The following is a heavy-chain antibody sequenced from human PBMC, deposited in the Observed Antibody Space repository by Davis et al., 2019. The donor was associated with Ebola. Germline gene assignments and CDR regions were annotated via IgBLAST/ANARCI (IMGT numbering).Heavy chain of an antibody. Sequence: MPSETLSLTCTVSGGSISSSSYYWGWIRQPPGKGLEWIGSIYYSGSTYYNPSLKSRVTISVDTSKNQFSLKLSSVTAADTAVYYCARGPSIRGFDYWGQGTLVTVSS. D-gene: IGHD6-6*01. CDR1: GGSISSSSYY. J-gene: IGHJ4*02. CDR2: IYYSGST. V-gene: IGHV4-39*01. CDR3: ARGPSIRGFDY.